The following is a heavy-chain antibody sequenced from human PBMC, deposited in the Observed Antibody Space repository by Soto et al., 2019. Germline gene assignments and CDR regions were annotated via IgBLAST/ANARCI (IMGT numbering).Heavy chain of an antibody. V-gene: IGHV3-30*18. CDR1: GFTFSSHG. Sequence: QVQLVESGGGVVQPGRSLILSCAVSGFTFSSHGMHWVRQAPGKGLEWVTVISYDGSNKYYSDSVRGRFTISRDNSKNTLYLQMDNLRSEDTAVYYCAKERMEQFQLLPFFDFWGQGTMVIVSS. J-gene: IGHJ4*02. CDR2: ISYDGSNK. CDR3: AKERMEQFQLLPFFDF. D-gene: IGHD2-2*01.